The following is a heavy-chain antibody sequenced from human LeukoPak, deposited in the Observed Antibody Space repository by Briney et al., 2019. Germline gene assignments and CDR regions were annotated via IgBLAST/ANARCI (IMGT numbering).Heavy chain of an antibody. V-gene: IGHV3-23*01. CDR2: FSSSGDIT. Sequence: GGSLRLSCAASGFTFSTYDISWVRQASGQGLEWVSTFSSSGDITYYADSLKGRFTISRDNAKNSLFLQMSSLRADDTAIYYCARAGELRYMDVWGKGTAVTVSS. J-gene: IGHJ6*03. CDR3: ARAGELRYMDV. CDR1: GFTFSTYD. D-gene: IGHD3-16*01.